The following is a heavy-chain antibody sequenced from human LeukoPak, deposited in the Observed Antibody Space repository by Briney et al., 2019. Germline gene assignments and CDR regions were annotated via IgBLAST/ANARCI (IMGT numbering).Heavy chain of an antibody. D-gene: IGHD3-10*01. J-gene: IGHJ4*02. V-gene: IGHV5-51*01. CDR1: GYSFINYW. Sequence: GESLKIPCQVSGYSFINYWIGWVRQMPGKGLESMGIIYPADSDTTYSPSFQGQVTISADKSISTVYLQWSSLKASDTAMYYCARQSRDGSKTRGYYFDYWGQGTLVTVSS. CDR2: IYPADSDT. CDR3: ARQSRDGSKTRGYYFDY.